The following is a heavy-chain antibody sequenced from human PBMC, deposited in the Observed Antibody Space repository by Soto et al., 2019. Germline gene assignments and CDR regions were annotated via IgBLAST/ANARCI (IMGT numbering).Heavy chain of an antibody. CDR2: IIPIFGTA. D-gene: IGHD3-9*01. J-gene: IGHJ6*02. CDR1: GGTFSSYA. CDR3: AREGRSQGPDFDWLLYYYYCMDV. V-gene: IGHV1-69*06. Sequence: SVKVSCKASGGTFSSYAISWVRQAPGQGLEWMGGIIPIFGTANYAQKFQGRVTITADKSTSTAYMELSSLRSEDTAVYYCAREGRSQGPDFDWLLYYYYCMDVQGQRPTFTVS.